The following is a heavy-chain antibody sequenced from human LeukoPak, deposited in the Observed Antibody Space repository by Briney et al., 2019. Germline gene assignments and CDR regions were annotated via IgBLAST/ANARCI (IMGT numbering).Heavy chain of an antibody. D-gene: IGHD1-26*01. J-gene: IGHJ4*02. CDR1: GGTFSSYA. CDR2: MNPNSGNT. Sequence: ASVKVSCKASGGTFSSYAISWVRQATGQGLEWMGWMNPNSGNTGYAQKFQGRVTITRNTSISTAYMELSSLRSEDTAVYYCARSREYFDYWGQGTLVTVSS. V-gene: IGHV1-8*03. CDR3: ARSREYFDY.